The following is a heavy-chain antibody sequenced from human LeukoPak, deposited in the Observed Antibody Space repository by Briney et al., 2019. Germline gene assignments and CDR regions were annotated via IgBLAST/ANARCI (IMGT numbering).Heavy chain of an antibody. V-gene: IGHV1-18*01. D-gene: IGHD3-22*01. J-gene: IGHJ4*02. CDR3: ARAGDYYDSSGYYYLGEDY. CDR2: ISAYNGNT. CDR1: GYTFTSYS. Sequence: ASVKVSCKASGYTFTSYSISWVRQAPGQGLEWMGWISAYNGNTNYAQKLQGRVTMTTDTSTSTAYMELRSLRSDDTAVYYCARAGDYYDSSGYYYLGEDYWGQGTPVTVSS.